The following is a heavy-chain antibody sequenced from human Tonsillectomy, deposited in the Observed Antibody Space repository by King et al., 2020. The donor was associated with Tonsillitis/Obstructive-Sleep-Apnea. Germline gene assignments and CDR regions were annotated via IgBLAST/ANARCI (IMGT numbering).Heavy chain of an antibody. CDR1: GGSISSSSYY. Sequence: LQLQESGPGLVKPSETLSLTGTVSGGSISSSSYYWGWIRQPPGKGLEWIGSIYYSGSTYYNPSLKSRVTISVDTSKNQFSLKLSSVTAADTAVYYCARLDYGGNSNYFDYWGQGTLVTVSS. D-gene: IGHD4-23*01. CDR2: IYYSGST. CDR3: ARLDYGGNSNYFDY. J-gene: IGHJ4*02. V-gene: IGHV4-39*01.